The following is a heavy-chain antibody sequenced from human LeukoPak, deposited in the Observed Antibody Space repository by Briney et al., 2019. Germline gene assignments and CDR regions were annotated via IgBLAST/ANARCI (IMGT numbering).Heavy chain of an antibody. D-gene: IGHD3-10*01. V-gene: IGHV4-30-4*01. CDR1: GGSISSGDYY. CDR2: IYYSGST. Sequence: SQTLSLTCNVSGGSISSGDYYWSWIRQPPGKGPEWIGYIYYSGSTYYNPSLKSRVTISVDTSKNQFSLKLSSVTAADTAVYYCARQYGSGSYYNWFDPWGQGTLVTVSS. CDR3: ARQYGSGSYYNWFDP. J-gene: IGHJ5*02.